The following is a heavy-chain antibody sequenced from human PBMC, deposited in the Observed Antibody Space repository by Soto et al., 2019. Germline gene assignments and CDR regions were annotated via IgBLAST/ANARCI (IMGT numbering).Heavy chain of an antibody. CDR1: GASVSSGNYY. CDR3: ARGSGSYSAY. CDR2: ISYSGST. D-gene: IGHD1-26*01. Sequence: QVQLQESGPGLVKPSETLSLTCTVSGASVSSGNYYWSWIRQPPGKGLECIGYISYSGSTNYNPSLKSRVTISRDTSKNQFSLKLSSVTAADTAVYYCARGSGSYSAYWGQGTLVTVSS. V-gene: IGHV4-61*01. J-gene: IGHJ4*02.